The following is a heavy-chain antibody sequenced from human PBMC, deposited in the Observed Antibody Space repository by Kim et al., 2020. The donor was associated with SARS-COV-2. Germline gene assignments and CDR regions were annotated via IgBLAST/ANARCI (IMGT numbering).Heavy chain of an antibody. CDR3: ASIPGYYYDLGQDAFDI. Sequence: ASVKVSCKASGYTFTSYYMHWVRQAPGQGLEWMGIINPSGGSTSYAQKFQGRVTMTRDTSTSTVYMELSSLRSEDTAVYYCASIPGYYYDLGQDAFDIWGQGTMVTVSS. CDR2: INPSGGST. J-gene: IGHJ3*02. CDR1: GYTFTSYY. D-gene: IGHD3-22*01. V-gene: IGHV1-46*01.